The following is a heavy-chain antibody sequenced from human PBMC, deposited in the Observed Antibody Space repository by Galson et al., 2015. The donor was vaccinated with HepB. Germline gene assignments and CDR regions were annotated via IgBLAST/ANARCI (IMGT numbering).Heavy chain of an antibody. D-gene: IGHD3-22*01. CDR1: GYNFTNSW. CDR2: INPGDSDT. V-gene: IGHV5-51*03. Sequence: QSGAEVKKPGESLRISCKGSGYNFTNSWIDWVRQKPGKGLEWMGIINPGDSDTRYSPSFQGQVTISADKSISTAYLQWGSLKASDTAMYYCATPHDSSAFDSFAIWGQGTMVTVSS. CDR3: ATPHDSSAFDSFAI. J-gene: IGHJ3*02.